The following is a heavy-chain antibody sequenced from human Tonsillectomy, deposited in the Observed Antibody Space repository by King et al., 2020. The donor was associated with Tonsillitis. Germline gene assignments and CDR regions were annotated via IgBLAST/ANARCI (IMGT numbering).Heavy chain of an antibody. V-gene: IGHV3-49*05. D-gene: IGHD6-19*01. CDR3: TRGRAAVANYYYNGMDV. Sequence: VQLVESGGGLVKPGRSLRLSCTGSGFTFGDYAMSWFRQAPGKGLEWVGFTRSKVYGGTTEYAASVKGRLTISRDDSTSIAYLQMNSLKTEDTAVYYCTRGRAAVANYYYNGMDVWDQGTTVTVSS. CDR1: GFTFGDYA. J-gene: IGHJ6*02. CDR2: TRSKVYGGTT.